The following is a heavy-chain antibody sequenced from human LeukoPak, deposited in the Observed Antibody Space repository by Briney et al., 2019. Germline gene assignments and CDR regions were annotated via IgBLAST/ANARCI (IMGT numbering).Heavy chain of an antibody. J-gene: IGHJ6*02. Sequence: PGGSLRLSCAASGFTFSSYAMSWVRQAPGKGLEWVSGISWNSGSIGYADSVKGRFTISRDNAKNSLYLQMNSLRAEDTALYYCAKDMEAGRYNYYGMDVWGQGTTVTVSS. V-gene: IGHV3-9*01. CDR2: ISWNSGSI. D-gene: IGHD6-19*01. CDR1: GFTFSSYA. CDR3: AKDMEAGRYNYYGMDV.